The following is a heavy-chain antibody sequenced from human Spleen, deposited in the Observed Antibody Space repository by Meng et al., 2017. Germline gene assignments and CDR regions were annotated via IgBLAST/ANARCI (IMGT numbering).Heavy chain of an antibody. J-gene: IGHJ4*02. Sequence: QVQLQPWGAGLLKPSETLSLPDVVSGGSFSYYYWSWIRQPPGKGLELIGEINHSGSTNYNPSLESRATISVDTSQNNLSLKLSSVTAADSAVYYCARGPTTMAHDFDYWGQGTLVTVSS. V-gene: IGHV4-34*01. CDR3: ARGPTTMAHDFDY. CDR2: INHSGST. D-gene: IGHD4-11*01. CDR1: GGSFSYYY.